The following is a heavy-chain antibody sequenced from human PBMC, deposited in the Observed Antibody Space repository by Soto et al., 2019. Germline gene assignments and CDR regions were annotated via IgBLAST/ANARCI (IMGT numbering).Heavy chain of an antibody. D-gene: IGHD6-19*01. V-gene: IGHV3-7*05. J-gene: IGHJ6*02. Sequence: EVQLEESGGGLVQPGGSLRLSCEASGFSLSRNWMSWVRQVPGKGLEWVANIKQDESEKYCLDSVKGRFTISRDNARNSLYLQIDSLRAEDTAIYYCARNVEIPVAGTSGVGYAMDVWGQGTTVTVSS. CDR3: ARNVEIPVAGTSGVGYAMDV. CDR1: GFSLSRNW. CDR2: IKQDESEK.